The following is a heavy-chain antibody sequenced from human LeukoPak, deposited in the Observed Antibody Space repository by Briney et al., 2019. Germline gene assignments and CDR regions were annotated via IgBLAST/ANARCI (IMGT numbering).Heavy chain of an antibody. Sequence: SQTLSLTCAISGDSVSSNSAAWNWIRQSPSRGFEWLGRTYYRSKWNNDYAGSVKSRITINPDTSKNQFSLQLNSVTPDDTAVCYCARAPTGGWYFDLWGRGTLVTVSS. CDR3: ARAPTGGWYFDL. V-gene: IGHV6-1*01. D-gene: IGHD7-27*01. J-gene: IGHJ2*01. CDR2: TYYRSKWNN. CDR1: GDSVSSNSAA.